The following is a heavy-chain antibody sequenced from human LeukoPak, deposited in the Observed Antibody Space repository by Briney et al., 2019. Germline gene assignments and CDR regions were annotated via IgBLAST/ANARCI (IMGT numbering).Heavy chain of an antibody. CDR1: GFTFSIYE. CDR3: ARDHFGSSGMDYYYYMDV. Sequence: GGSLRLSCAASGFTFSIYEMNWVRQAPGKGLEWVSYISSSGSTIYYADSVKGRFTISRDNAKNSLYLQMNSLRAEDTAVYYCARDHFGSSGMDYYYYMDVWGKGTTVTISS. D-gene: IGHD2-8*01. J-gene: IGHJ6*03. V-gene: IGHV3-48*03. CDR2: ISSSGSTI.